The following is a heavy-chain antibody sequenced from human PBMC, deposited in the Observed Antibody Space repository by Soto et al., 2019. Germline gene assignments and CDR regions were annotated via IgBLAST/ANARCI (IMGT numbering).Heavy chain of an antibody. CDR1: GGTFSSYA. Sequence: QVQLVQSGAEVKKPGSSVKVSCKASGGTFSSYAISWVRQAPGQGLEWMGGIIPIFGTANYAQKFQGRVTITADESTSTAYMELSSLRAEDTAVYYCARDLGNWNGGGHWFDPWGQGTLVTVSS. D-gene: IGHD1-20*01. CDR3: ARDLGNWNGGGHWFDP. CDR2: IIPIFGTA. V-gene: IGHV1-69*12. J-gene: IGHJ5*02.